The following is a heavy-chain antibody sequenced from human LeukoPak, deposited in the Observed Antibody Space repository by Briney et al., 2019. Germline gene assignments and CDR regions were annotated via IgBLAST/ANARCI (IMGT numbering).Heavy chain of an antibody. J-gene: IGHJ1*01. CDR2: IYTSGST. V-gene: IGHV4-4*09. D-gene: IGHD4-17*01. Sequence: PAETLSLTCTVSGCTISPYYWSWIRQPPGKGLEWIGDIYTSGSTDYNPSLKSRVPTSVDYNPSLKSRVTISVDTSKNQFSLKLSSVTAADTAVYYCARHGDYGDYEYFQHWGQGTLVTVSS. CDR1: GCTISPYY. CDR3: ARHGDYGDYEYFQH.